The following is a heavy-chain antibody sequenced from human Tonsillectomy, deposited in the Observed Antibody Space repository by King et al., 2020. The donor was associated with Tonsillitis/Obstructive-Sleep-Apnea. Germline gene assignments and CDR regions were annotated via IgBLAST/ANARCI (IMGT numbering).Heavy chain of an antibody. D-gene: IGHD1-26*01. CDR2: ISSSSSYI. Sequence: VQLVESGGGLVKPGGSLRLSCAASGFTFSSYSMNWVRQAPGKGLEWVSSISSSSSYIYYADSVKGRFTISRDNAKNSLYLQMNTLRAEDTAVYYCARDHSPLGHFDYWGQGTLVTVSS. CDR3: ARDHSPLGHFDY. V-gene: IGHV3-21*01. CDR1: GFTFSSYS. J-gene: IGHJ4*02.